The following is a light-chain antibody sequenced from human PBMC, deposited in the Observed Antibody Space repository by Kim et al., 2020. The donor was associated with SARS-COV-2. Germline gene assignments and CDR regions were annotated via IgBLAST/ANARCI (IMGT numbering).Light chain of an antibody. CDR1: QNITKY. J-gene: IGKJ4*01. CDR2: AAS. CDR3: QQAYNSPLT. Sequence: DIQMTQSPSSLSASVGDRITISCRASQNITKYLNWYQQKPGKVPKLLIYAASTLQRGVPSRFSGIGSATDFTLTINSLQPEDFATYYCQQAYNSPLTFGGGTKVEV. V-gene: IGKV1-39*01.